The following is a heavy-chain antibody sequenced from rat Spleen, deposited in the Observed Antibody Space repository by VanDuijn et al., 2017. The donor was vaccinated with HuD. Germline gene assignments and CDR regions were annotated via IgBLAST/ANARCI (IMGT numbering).Heavy chain of an antibody. Sequence: EVQLVESGGGLVQPGRSLKLSCVASGFTFNNYWMTWIRQAPGKGLEWVASTTHTGGKTYYIDSVKGRFTISRDNAKSILYLQMDSLRSEDTATYYCATHGGGYCWFAYWGQGTLVTVSS. D-gene: IGHD1-11*01. CDR2: TTHTGGKT. CDR3: ATHGGGYCWFAY. J-gene: IGHJ3*01. V-gene: IGHV5-31*01. CDR1: GFTFNNYW.